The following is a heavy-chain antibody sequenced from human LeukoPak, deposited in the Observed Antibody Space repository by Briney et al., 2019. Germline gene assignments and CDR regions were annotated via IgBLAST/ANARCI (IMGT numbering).Heavy chain of an antibody. J-gene: IGHJ4*02. CDR3: ATDRSNSWVDY. V-gene: IGHV3-7*01. CDR1: GLTFSYYW. D-gene: IGHD6-19*01. Sequence: TGGSLRLSCAASGLTFSYYWMTWVRQAPGKGLEWVANIKQDGSEKYYVDSVKGRFTISRDNAKNSLYLQMSSLRVDDTAVYYCATDRSNSWVDYWGLGTLVTVAS. CDR2: IKQDGSEK.